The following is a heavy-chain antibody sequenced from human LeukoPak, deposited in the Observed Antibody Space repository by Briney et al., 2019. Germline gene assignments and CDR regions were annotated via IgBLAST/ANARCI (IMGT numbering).Heavy chain of an antibody. Sequence: GASVKVSCKASGYTFTGYYMHWVRQAPGQGLGWMGWINPSSGGTNYAQKFQGWVTMTRDTSISTAYMELSRLRSDDTAVYYCARGYCSSTSRLKQLVYYFDYWGQGTLVTVSS. CDR3: ARGYCSSTSRLKQLVYYFDY. CDR1: GYTFTGYY. V-gene: IGHV1-2*04. D-gene: IGHD2-2*01. J-gene: IGHJ4*02. CDR2: INPSSGGT.